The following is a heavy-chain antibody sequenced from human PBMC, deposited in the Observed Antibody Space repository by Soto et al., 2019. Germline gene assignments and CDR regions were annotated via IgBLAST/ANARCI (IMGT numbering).Heavy chain of an antibody. D-gene: IGHD3-3*01. CDR1: GFTFSSYW. CDR3: ARDWTIFGVVIIQNYYYGMDV. CDR2: IKQDGSEK. J-gene: IGHJ6*02. Sequence: PGGSLRLSCAVSGFTFSSYWMSWVRQAPRKGLEWVANIKQDGSEKYYVDSVKGRFTISRDNAKNSLYLQMNSLRAEDTAVYYCARDWTIFGVVIIQNYYYGMDVWGQGTTVTVSS. V-gene: IGHV3-7*03.